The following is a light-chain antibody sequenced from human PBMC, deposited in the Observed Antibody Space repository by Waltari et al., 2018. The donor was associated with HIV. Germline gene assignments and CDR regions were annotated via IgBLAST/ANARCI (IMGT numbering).Light chain of an antibody. J-gene: IGLJ2*01. CDR3: QTWGTGIVV. CDR1: SGHSSYA. V-gene: IGLV4-69*01. Sequence: QLVLTQSPSASASLGASVKLTCTLSSGHSSYAIAWHQQQPEKGPRYLMKLNSDGSHSKGDGFPDRFSGSSSGAERYLTISRLQSEDEADYYCQTWGTGIVVFGGGTKLTVL. CDR2: LNSDGSH.